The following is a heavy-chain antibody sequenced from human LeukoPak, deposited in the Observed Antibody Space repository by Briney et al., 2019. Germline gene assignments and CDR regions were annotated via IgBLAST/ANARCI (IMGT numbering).Heavy chain of an antibody. J-gene: IGHJ6*04. CDR1: GYTFTDYA. D-gene: IGHD2-21*01. CDR2: INPNSGGT. CDR3: ARGYSADV. Sequence: ASVRVACKTSGYTFTDYAVHWVRQAPGQGLEWMGWINPNSGGTNYAQKFQGRVTMTRDTSISTAYMELSRLRSDDTAVYYCARGYSADVWGKGTTVTVSS. V-gene: IGHV1-2*02.